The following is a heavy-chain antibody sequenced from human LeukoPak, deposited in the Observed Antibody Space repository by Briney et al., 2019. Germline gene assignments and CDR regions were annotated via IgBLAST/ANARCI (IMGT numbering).Heavy chain of an antibody. CDR2: IYYSGST. CDR3: ASHLSGYYAY. D-gene: IGHD3-22*01. J-gene: IGHJ4*02. Sequence: SETLSLTCTVSGGSISSISYYWGWIRQPPGKGLEWIGSIYYSGSTYYNPSLKSRVTISVDTSKNQFSLKLSSVTAADTAVYYCASHLSGYYAYWGQGTLVTVSS. V-gene: IGHV4-39*01. CDR1: GGSISSISYY.